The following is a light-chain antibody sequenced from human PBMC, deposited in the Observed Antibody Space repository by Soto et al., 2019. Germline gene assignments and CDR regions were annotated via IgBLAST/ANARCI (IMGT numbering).Light chain of an antibody. CDR3: QQYNNWPWT. CDR2: GAS. Sequence: EIVMTQSPATLSVSPGGRATLSCRASQSISDTLAWCQQKPGQAPRLLIHGASTRAPGFPARFSGSGSGPDFTLTISSLQSEDFAVYYCQQYNNWPWTFGQGTKVEIK. J-gene: IGKJ1*01. CDR1: QSISDT. V-gene: IGKV3-15*01.